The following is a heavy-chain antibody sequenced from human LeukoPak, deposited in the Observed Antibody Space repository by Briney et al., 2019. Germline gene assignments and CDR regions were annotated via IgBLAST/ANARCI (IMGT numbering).Heavy chain of an antibody. D-gene: IGHD2-15*01. CDR3: ARWAVVTANYFDY. J-gene: IGHJ4*02. CDR1: GVSISSSNSY. CDR2: IYNSGST. Sequence: SETLSLTCTVSGVSISSSNSYWGWIRQPPGKGLEWIGNIYNSGSTYYNPSLKSRVTISVDTSKNQFSLKLSSVTAADTAVYYCARWAVVTANYFDYWGQGTLVTVSS. V-gene: IGHV4-39*07.